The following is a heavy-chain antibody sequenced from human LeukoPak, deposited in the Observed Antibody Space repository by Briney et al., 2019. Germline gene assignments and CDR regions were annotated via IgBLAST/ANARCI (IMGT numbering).Heavy chain of an antibody. D-gene: IGHD3-22*01. CDR2: IYYSGST. V-gene: IGHV4-31*11. CDR1: GGSFSGYY. CDR3: ARVLSPYYYDSSGYYADDAFDI. J-gene: IGHJ3*02. Sequence: PSETLSLTCAVYGGSFSGYYWSWIRQHPGKGLEWIGYIYYSGSTYYNPSLKSRVTISVDTSKNQFSLKLSSVTAADTAVYYCARVLSPYYYDSSGYYADDAFDIWGQGTMVTVSS.